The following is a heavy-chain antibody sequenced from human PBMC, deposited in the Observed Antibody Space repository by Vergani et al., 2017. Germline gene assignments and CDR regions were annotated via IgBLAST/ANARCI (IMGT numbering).Heavy chain of an antibody. CDR1: GFTFSSYG. CDR2: ISYDGSNK. D-gene: IGHD6-13*01. Sequence: QVQLVESGGGVVQPGRSLRLSCAASGFTFSSYGMHWVRQAPGKGLDWVAVISYDGSNKYYADSVKGRFTISRDNSKNTLYLQMNSLRAEDTAVYYCAKDLGGIAAAADYWGQGTLVTVSS. J-gene: IGHJ4*02. CDR3: AKDLGGIAAAADY. V-gene: IGHV3-30*18.